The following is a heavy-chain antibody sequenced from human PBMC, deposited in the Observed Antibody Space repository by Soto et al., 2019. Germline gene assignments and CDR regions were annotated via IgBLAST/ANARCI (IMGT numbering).Heavy chain of an antibody. CDR3: AKSPSFSGSYPPRDS. CDR2: ISDSGGTT. Sequence: EVQLLESGGGLVQPGGSLRLSCAASGFTFSSYAMSWVRQAPGKGLEWVSAISDSGGTTYYADSVKGRFTISRDNSKNTLYLQMNSLRAEDTAVYYCAKSPSFSGSYPPRDSWGQGTLVTVSS. V-gene: IGHV3-23*01. J-gene: IGHJ4*02. CDR1: GFTFSSYA. D-gene: IGHD1-26*01.